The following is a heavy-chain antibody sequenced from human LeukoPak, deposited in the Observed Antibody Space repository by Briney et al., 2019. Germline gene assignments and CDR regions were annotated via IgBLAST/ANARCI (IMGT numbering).Heavy chain of an antibody. V-gene: IGHV1-2*02. Sequence: ASVKVSCKASGYTFTGYYMHWVRQAPGQRLEWMGWINANGGNTNYAQNFLCRVTMTRDTSINAAYMELSSLRSDDTAVYYCAFSGIYGVYWGQGTLVTVSS. CDR2: INANGGNT. CDR3: AFSGIYGVY. D-gene: IGHD3-10*01. J-gene: IGHJ4*02. CDR1: GYTFTGYY.